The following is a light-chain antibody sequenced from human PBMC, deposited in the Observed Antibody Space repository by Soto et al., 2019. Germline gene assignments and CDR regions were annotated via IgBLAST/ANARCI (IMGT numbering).Light chain of an antibody. CDR1: QNINNL. Sequence: DIQMTQSPSTLSASVGGRVTISCRASQNINNLLAWYQQKPGKVPKLLIYKASSLESGVPSRFSGSGSGTDFTLTISSLQPDDFATDYCQHYYTYPYTFGQGTKLEIK. V-gene: IGKV1-5*03. CDR3: QHYYTYPYT. CDR2: KAS. J-gene: IGKJ2*01.